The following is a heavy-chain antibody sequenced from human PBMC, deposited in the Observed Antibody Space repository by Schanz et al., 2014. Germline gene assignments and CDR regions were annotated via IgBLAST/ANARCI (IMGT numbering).Heavy chain of an antibody. J-gene: IGHJ6*02. CDR3: AKGMGYCSGGTCYDYYYYGLDV. CDR2: ISHSGGSK. CDR1: GFIFSSYG. V-gene: IGHV3-NL1*01. D-gene: IGHD2-15*01. Sequence: QVQLVESGGGVVQPGRSLRLSCAASGFIFSSYGLHWVRQAPGKELEWVSSISHSGGSKYYADSVKGRFTISRDNSENTLYLQMNSLSADDTAVFYCAKGMGYCSGGTCYDYYYYGLDVWGQGTTVTVSS.